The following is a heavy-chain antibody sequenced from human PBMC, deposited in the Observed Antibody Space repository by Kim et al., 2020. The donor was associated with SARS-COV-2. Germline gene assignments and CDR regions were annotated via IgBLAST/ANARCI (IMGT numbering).Heavy chain of an antibody. V-gene: IGHV3-21*01. Sequence: GGSLRLSCAASGFTFSSYSMNWVRQAPGKGLEWVSSISSSSSYIYYADSVKGRFTISRDNAKNSLYLQMNSLRAEDTAVYYCARADIAAAGPDRRYYYYYGMDVWGQGTTVTVSS. D-gene: IGHD6-13*01. CDR3: ARADIAAAGPDRRYYYYYGMDV. CDR2: ISSSSSYI. CDR1: GFTFSSYS. J-gene: IGHJ6*02.